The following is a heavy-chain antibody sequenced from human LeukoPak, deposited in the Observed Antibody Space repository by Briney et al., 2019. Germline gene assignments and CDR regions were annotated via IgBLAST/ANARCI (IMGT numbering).Heavy chain of an antibody. CDR2: ISGSGGST. Sequence: GGSLRLSCAASGFTFSSYAMSWVRQAPGKGLEWVSAISGSGGSTYYTDSVKGRFTISRDNSKNTLYLQMNSLRAADTAVYYCAKDPYYYDSSGYPRYSDYCGQGTLVTVSS. CDR1: GFTFSSYA. V-gene: IGHV3-23*01. J-gene: IGHJ4*02. CDR3: AKDPYYYDSSGYPRYSDY. D-gene: IGHD3-22*01.